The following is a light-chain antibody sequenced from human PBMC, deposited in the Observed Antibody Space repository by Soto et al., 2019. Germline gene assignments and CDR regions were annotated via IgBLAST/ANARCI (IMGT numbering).Light chain of an antibody. Sequence: EIVMTQSPATLSVSPGERATLSCRASQSVSSNLAWYQQKPGQAPRLLIYGASTRATGIPARFSGSRSGTEFTLTISSLQSEDFAVYYCQQYNNWPPWTFGPGTKVFI. CDR2: GAS. V-gene: IGKV3-15*01. J-gene: IGKJ3*01. CDR1: QSVSSN. CDR3: QQYNNWPPWT.